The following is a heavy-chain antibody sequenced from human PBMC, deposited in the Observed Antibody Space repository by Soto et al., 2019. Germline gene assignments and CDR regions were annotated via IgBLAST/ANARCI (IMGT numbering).Heavy chain of an antibody. V-gene: IGHV4-31*02. D-gene: IGHD3-9*01. Sequence: SETLSLTCTVSGGSISSGGYYWSRIRQHPGKGLEWIGYIYYSGSTYYNPSLKSRVTISVDTSKNQFSLKLSSVTAADTAVYYCARDSRYGTRAFDYWGQGTLVTVYS. CDR3: ARDSRYGTRAFDY. CDR2: IYYSGST. J-gene: IGHJ4*02. CDR1: GGSISSGGYY.